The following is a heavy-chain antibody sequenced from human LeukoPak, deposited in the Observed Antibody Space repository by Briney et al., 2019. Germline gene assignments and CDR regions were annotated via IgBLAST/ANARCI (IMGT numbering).Heavy chain of an antibody. CDR1: GYTFTSYA. CDR2: INTNTGNP. D-gene: IGHD3-22*01. J-gene: IGHJ4*02. V-gene: IGHV7-4-1*02. Sequence: ASVKVSCKASGYTFTSYAMNWVRQAPGQGLEWMGWINTNTGNPTYAQGFTGRFVFSLDTSVSTAYLQISSLKAEDTAVYYCARGDRYYYDSSGFADFDYWGQGTLVTVSS. CDR3: ARGDRYYYDSSGFADFDY.